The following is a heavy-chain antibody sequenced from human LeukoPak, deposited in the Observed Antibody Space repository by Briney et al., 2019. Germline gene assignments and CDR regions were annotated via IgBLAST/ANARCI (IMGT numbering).Heavy chain of an antibody. CDR3: AREDDYGDHYDY. CDR1: GFTFSSYA. D-gene: IGHD4-17*01. Sequence: GGSLRLSCAASGFTFSSYAMSWVRQAPGKGLEWVSAISGSGGTIYYADSVKGRFTISRDNAKNSLYLQMNSLRAEDTAVYYCAREDDYGDHYDYWGQGTLVTVSS. CDR2: ISGSGGTI. J-gene: IGHJ4*02. V-gene: IGHV3-23*01.